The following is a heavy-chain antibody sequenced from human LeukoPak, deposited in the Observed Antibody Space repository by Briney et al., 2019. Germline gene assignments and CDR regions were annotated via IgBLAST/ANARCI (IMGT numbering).Heavy chain of an antibody. J-gene: IGHJ3*02. CDR3: ARDRSTVTSGMGAFDI. CDR2: NNPNSGGT. V-gene: IGHV1-2*02. D-gene: IGHD4-17*01. CDR1: GYTFTGYY. Sequence: GASVKVSCKASGYTFTGYYMHWVRQAPGQGLEWMGWNNPNSGGTNYAQKFQGRVTMTRDTSISTAYMELSRLRSDDTAVYYCARDRSTVTSGMGAFDIWGQGTMVTVSS.